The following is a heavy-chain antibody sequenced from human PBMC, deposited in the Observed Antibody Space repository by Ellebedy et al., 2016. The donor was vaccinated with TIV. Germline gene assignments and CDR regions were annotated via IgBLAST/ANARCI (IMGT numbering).Heavy chain of an antibody. CDR2: IKLDGSEK. V-gene: IGHV3-7*01. CDR1: GFTFSSYW. J-gene: IGHJ6*02. Sequence: GGSLRLSCATSGFTFSSYWMSWVRQTPGKGLEWVANIKLDGSEKYYVDSVKGRFTISRDNANNSLYRQMNSLRDDDTAVYYCATLDYGRIFYYYGLDVWGQGTTVTVSS. CDR3: ATLDYGRIFYYYGLDV. D-gene: IGHD4-17*01.